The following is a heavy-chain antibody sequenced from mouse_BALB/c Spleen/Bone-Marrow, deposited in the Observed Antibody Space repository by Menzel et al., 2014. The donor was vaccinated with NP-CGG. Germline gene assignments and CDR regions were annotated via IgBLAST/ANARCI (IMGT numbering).Heavy chain of an antibody. CDR1: GDPITRGY. CDR3: ARYRYDYAMDY. J-gene: IGHJ4*01. D-gene: IGHD2-14*01. V-gene: IGHV3-8*02. CDR2: ISYSGST. Sequence: EVKLQESGPSLVKPSQTLSLTCSATGDPITRGYWNWIGKFPGNKLKNMGKISYSGSTYYNPSLKSRISITRDTSKNQYYLQLNSVTTEDTATYYCARYRYDYAMDYWGQGTSVTVSS.